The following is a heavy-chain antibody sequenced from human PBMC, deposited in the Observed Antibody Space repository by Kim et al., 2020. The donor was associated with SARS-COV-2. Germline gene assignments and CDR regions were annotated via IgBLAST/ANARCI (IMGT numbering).Heavy chain of an antibody. J-gene: IGHJ4*02. Sequence: NYAPKLQGRVTMTTDTSTSTAYMELRRLRSDDTAVYYCARGAVAGTHLDYWGQGTLVTVSS. V-gene: IGHV1-18*01. D-gene: IGHD6-19*01. CDR3: ARGAVAGTHLDY.